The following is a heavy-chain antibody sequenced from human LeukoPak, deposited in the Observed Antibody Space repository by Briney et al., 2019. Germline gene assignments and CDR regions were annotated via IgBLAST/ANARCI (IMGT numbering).Heavy chain of an antibody. Sequence: GGSLQISFKGSGYSFTTYWIGWVRPMPGKGVGWMGIIYPGDSDIRYSPSFQGQVTISADKSISTAYLQWSSLKASDTAMYYCARQRVNWGLVNDYWGQGTLVTVSS. D-gene: IGHD7-27*01. CDR2: IYPGDSDI. CDR1: GYSFTTYW. J-gene: IGHJ4*02. CDR3: ARQRVNWGLVNDY. V-gene: IGHV5-51*01.